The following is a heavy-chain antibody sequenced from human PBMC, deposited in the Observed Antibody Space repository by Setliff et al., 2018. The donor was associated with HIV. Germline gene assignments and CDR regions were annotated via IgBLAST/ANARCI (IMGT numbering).Heavy chain of an antibody. CDR2: ISGSGGST. Sequence: GGSLRLSCAASGFTFSSYAMSWVRQAPGKGREWVSAISGSGGSTYYADSVKGRFTISRDNSKDTLYLQMNSLRAEDTAVYYCAKMGYCSSTNCPDAFDIWGQGTMVTVSS. D-gene: IGHD2-2*01. CDR1: GFTFSSYA. CDR3: AKMGYCSSTNCPDAFDI. V-gene: IGHV3-23*01. J-gene: IGHJ3*02.